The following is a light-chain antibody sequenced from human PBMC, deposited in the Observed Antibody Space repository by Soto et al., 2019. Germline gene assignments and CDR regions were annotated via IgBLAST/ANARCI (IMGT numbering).Light chain of an antibody. CDR2: GVS. CDR1: QSVSSTF. Sequence: EIVLTQSPGTLSLSPGERATLSCRASQSVSSTFLAWYQQKPGQAPRLLIYGVSKRATGIPDRFSGGGSGTDFTLTISRLEPEDYAVYFCGQFVSAPPRTFGQGTKVEIK. J-gene: IGKJ1*01. CDR3: GQFVSAPPRT. V-gene: IGKV3-20*01.